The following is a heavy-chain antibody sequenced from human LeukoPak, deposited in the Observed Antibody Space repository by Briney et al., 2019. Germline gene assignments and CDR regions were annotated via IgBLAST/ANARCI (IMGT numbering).Heavy chain of an antibody. D-gene: IGHD6-6*01. Sequence: QSGVSLRLSSAASGFTFTNYWMHWVRQAPGMGLVWVSRLPPDELGIIYADSVKGRFTVSRDNAKNTVYLQMNNLRVDDTAMYYCVGTIASRGSEYWGQGALVTVSS. CDR2: LPPDELGI. CDR1: GFTFTNYW. CDR3: VGTIASRGSEY. V-gene: IGHV3-74*01. J-gene: IGHJ4*02.